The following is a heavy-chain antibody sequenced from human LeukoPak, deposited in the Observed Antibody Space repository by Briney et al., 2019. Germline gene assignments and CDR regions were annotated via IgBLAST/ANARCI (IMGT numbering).Heavy chain of an antibody. CDR3: AKDISSSSVFEY. CDR1: GFTFTIYA. J-gene: IGHJ4*02. D-gene: IGHD6-6*01. Sequence: GGSLRPSCAASGFTFTIYAMSWVRQSPGKGLQWVSAISGGGDNTYYADSVKGRFTISRDNSKSTLYLQMNSLRADDTAVYYCAKDISSSSVFEYWGQGTLVTVSS. CDR2: ISGGGDNT. V-gene: IGHV3-23*01.